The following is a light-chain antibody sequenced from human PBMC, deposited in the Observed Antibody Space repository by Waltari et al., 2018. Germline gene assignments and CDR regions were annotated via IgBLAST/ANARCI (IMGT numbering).Light chain of an antibody. Sequence: DIQLTPSPSFLSASVGDRVTITCRASQGISSYLAWYQQKPGKAPKLLIYAASTLQSGVPSRFSGSGSGTEFTLTISSLQPEDFATYYCQQLNSYPGFTFGPGTKVDIK. CDR2: AAS. CDR1: QGISSY. V-gene: IGKV1-9*01. J-gene: IGKJ3*01. CDR3: QQLNSYPGFT.